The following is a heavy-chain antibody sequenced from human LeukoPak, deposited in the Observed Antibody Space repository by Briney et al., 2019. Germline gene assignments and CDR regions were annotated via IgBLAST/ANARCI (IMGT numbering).Heavy chain of an antibody. J-gene: IGHJ3*02. V-gene: IGHV4-59*12. Sequence: SETLSLTCTISGGSIRGYYWSWIRQPPGKGLEWIGYIVSTGTTNYNPSLMSRVTMSVDTSKHQFSLKLSSVTAADTAVYYCARGRVALDAFDIWGQGTMVTVSS. CDR2: IVSTGTT. CDR3: ARGRVALDAFDI. CDR1: GGSIRGYY.